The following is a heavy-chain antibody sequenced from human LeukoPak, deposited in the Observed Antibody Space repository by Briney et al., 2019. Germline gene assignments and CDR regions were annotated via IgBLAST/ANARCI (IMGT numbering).Heavy chain of an antibody. CDR1: GFTFSGYW. J-gene: IGHJ4*02. CDR3: ARIKGGTSAAISY. CDR2: IEQDGSEK. V-gene: IGHV3-7*01. Sequence: GGSLRLSCAASGFTFSGYWMSWVRQAPGKGLEWVANIEQDGSEKYYVDSVKGRFTISKDNAKNSLFLQMNSVRVDDTAVYYCARIKGGTSAAISYWGQGTLVTVSS. D-gene: IGHD2-15*01.